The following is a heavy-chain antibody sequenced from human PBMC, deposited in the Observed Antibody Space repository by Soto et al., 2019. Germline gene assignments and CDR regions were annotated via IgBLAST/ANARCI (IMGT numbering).Heavy chain of an antibody. Sequence: EVQLVESGGGLVQPGGSLRLSCAASGFTFSSYSMNWVRQAPGKGLEWVSYISTSGSTLYYADSVEGRFTISRDNAKNSLYLQMNSLRDEDTAVYYCARARGYSYGYVDYWGQGTLVTVSS. CDR3: ARARGYSYGYVDY. CDR1: GFTFSSYS. J-gene: IGHJ4*02. V-gene: IGHV3-48*02. CDR2: ISTSGSTL. D-gene: IGHD5-18*01.